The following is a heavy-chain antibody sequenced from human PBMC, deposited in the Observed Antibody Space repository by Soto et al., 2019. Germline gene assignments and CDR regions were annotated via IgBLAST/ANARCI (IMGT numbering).Heavy chain of an antibody. Sequence: QVQLVQSGAEVKKPGASVKVSCKASGYTFTSYDINWVRQATGQGLEWMGCMNPNSGNTGYAQKDQGRVTITRINSKTNAYTEVRSLRSENRAVYYCASGGGGRDGRNYYYYGMAVWGQGTTVTVSS. CDR2: MNPNSGNT. D-gene: IGHD2-15*01. J-gene: IGHJ6*02. V-gene: IGHV1-8*01. CDR3: ASGGGGRDGRNYYYYGMAV. CDR1: GYTFTSYD.